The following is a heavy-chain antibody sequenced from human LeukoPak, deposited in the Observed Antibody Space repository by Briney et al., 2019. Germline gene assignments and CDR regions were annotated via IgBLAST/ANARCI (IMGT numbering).Heavy chain of an antibody. CDR1: GGSISSGGYS. J-gene: IGHJ5*02. V-gene: IGHV4-30-2*01. Sequence: SEALSLTCAVSGGSISSGGYSWSWIRQPPGKGLEWIGYIYHSGSTYYNPSLKSRVTISVDRSKNQFSLKLSSVTAADTAVYYCARASQWLGSRWFDPWGQGTLVTVSS. CDR2: IYHSGST. CDR3: ARASQWLGSRWFDP. D-gene: IGHD6-19*01.